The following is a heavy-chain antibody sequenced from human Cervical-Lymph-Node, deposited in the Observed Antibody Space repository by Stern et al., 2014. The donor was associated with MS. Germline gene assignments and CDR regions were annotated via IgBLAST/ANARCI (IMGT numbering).Heavy chain of an antibody. CDR3: AREKSDCSGGSCFSSLDY. D-gene: IGHD2-15*01. Sequence: QVQLVQSGAEVKKPGSSGKVSCKSSGGTFSTHAISWVRQAPGQGLERLGRIIPILDTTEYAQSFRGRLTIDADESTETAYMELRSLTPDDTAVYYCAREKSDCSGGSCFSSLDYWGQGTLVTVSS. CDR1: GGTFSTHA. CDR2: IIPILDTT. J-gene: IGHJ4*02. V-gene: IGHV1-69*11.